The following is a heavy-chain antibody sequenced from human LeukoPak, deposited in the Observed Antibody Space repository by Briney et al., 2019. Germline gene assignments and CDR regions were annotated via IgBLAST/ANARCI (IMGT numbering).Heavy chain of an antibody. J-gene: IGHJ4*02. CDR3: ARDGGYGSGSYYFDY. Sequence: KPSETLSLTCTVSGGSISSGGYYWSWIRQPPGKGLEWIGYIYHSGSTYYNPSLKSRVTISVDRSKNQFSLKLSSVTAADTAVYYCARDGGYGSGSYYFDYWGQGTLVTVSS. CDR1: GGSISSGGYY. CDR2: IYHSGST. D-gene: IGHD3-10*01. V-gene: IGHV4-30-2*01.